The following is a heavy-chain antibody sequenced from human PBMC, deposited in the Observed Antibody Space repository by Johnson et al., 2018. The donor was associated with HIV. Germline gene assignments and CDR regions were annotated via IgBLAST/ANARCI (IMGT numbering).Heavy chain of an antibody. D-gene: IGHD3-22*01. CDR3: AKDPTTYYYDSSGYRTVGDAFDI. CDR1: VFTVSSNY. CDR2: IYSGGRT. J-gene: IGHJ3*02. V-gene: IGHV3-66*01. Sequence: EVQLVESGGGLVQPGGSLRLSCAASVFTVSSNYMSWVRQAPGKGLEWVSVIYSGGRTYYADSVKGRFTISRDNSKNSLYLQMNSLRDEETALYYCAKDPTTYYYDSSGYRTVGDAFDIWGQGTMVTVSS.